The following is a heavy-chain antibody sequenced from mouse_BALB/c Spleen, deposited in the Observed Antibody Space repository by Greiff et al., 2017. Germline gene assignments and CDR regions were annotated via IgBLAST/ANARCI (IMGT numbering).Heavy chain of an antibody. CDR2: IDPANGNT. CDR1: GFNIKDTY. CDR3: ARSGYYGSPWFAY. D-gene: IGHD1-1*01. V-gene: IGHV14-3*02. Sequence: EVQLQQSGAELVKPGASVKLSCTASGFNIKDTYMHWVKQRPEQGLEWIGRIDPANGNTKYDPKFQGKATITADTSSNTAYLQLSSLTSEDTAVYYCARSGYYGSPWFAYGGQGTLVTVSA. J-gene: IGHJ3*01.